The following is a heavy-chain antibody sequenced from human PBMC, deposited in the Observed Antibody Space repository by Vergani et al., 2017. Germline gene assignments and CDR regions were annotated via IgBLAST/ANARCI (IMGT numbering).Heavy chain of an antibody. D-gene: IGHD3-9*01. Sequence: QVQLQQWGAGLLKPSETLSLTCAVYGGSFSGYYWSWIRQPPGKGLEWIGEINHSGSTNYNPSLKSRVTISVDTSKNQFSLKLSSVTAADTAVYYCARGGPHYDMLTGYSTGDYYYYYMDVWGKGTTVTVSS. CDR2: INHSGST. CDR3: ARGGPHYDMLTGYSTGDYYYYYMDV. CDR1: GGSFSGYY. V-gene: IGHV4-34*01. J-gene: IGHJ6*03.